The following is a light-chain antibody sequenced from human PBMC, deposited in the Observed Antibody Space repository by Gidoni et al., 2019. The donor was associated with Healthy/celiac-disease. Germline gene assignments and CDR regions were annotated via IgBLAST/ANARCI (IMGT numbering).Light chain of an antibody. J-gene: IGLJ3*02. CDR2: LEGSGSY. V-gene: IGLV4-60*03. CDR3: ETWDSNVWV. CDR1: SWHSSYI. Sequence: QPVLTQSSSASASLGSSVKLTCTLRSWHSSYIIAWHQQQPGKAPRYLMKLEGSGSYNKGSGVPDRFSGSSSGADRYLTISNLQSEDEADYYCETWDSNVWVFGGGTKLTVL.